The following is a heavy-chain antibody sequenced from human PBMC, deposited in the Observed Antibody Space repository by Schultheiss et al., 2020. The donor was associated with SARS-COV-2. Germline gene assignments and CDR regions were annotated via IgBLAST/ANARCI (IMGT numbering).Heavy chain of an antibody. Sequence: GGSLRLSCAASGFTFSSYSMHWVRQAPGKGLEYVSAISSNGGSTYYADSVKGRFTISRDNAKNSLYLQMNSLRAEDTALYYCAKTHSVYDSSGYADYWGQGTLVTVSS. CDR2: ISSNGGST. J-gene: IGHJ4*02. CDR3: AKTHSVYDSSGYADY. V-gene: IGHV3-64*04. D-gene: IGHD3-22*01. CDR1: GFTFSSYS.